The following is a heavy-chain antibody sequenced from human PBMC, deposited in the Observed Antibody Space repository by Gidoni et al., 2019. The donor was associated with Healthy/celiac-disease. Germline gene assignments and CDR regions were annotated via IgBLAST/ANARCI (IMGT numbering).Heavy chain of an antibody. V-gene: IGHV1-69*01. CDR2: IIPIVGTA. J-gene: IGHJ3*02. CDR3: ARDRVAAAVDDAFDI. D-gene: IGHD6-13*01. Sequence: QVQLVQSGAEVHKPGSSVKVSCKASAGTFSSYAISWVRQAPGQGLEWMGGIIPIVGTANYAQKFQGRVTITADESTSTAYMELSSMRSEETAVYYCARDRVAAAVDDAFDIWGQGTMVTVSS. CDR1: AGTFSSYA.